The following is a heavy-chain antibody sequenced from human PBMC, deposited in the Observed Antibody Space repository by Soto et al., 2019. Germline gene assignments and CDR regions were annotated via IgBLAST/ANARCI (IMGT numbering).Heavy chain of an antibody. Sequence: QMQLVQSGPEVKKPGTSVKVSCKASGFTFTSSAMQWVRQARGQRLEWIGWIVVGSGNTNYAQKFQERVTITRDMSXNTAYMELRSLRSEDTAVYYCAADRDTATVGGWFDPWGQGTLVTVSS. J-gene: IGHJ5*02. D-gene: IGHD5-18*01. CDR2: IVVGSGNT. CDR1: GFTFTSSA. V-gene: IGHV1-58*02. CDR3: AADRDTATVGGWFDP.